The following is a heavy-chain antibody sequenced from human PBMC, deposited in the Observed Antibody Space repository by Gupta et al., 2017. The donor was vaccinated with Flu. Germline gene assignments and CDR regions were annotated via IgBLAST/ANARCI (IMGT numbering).Heavy chain of an antibody. CDR3: AAKTGSSGFLY. Sequence: QITLKESGPTEVKPTQTLTLTCSFSGFSLSTYGVAVGWIRQPPGKALEWLALIYWDDDKRFSPSLKSRLTISKDTSEHQVVLKMNHMDPVDTATYYWAAKTGSSGFLYWGQGTLVTVSS. J-gene: IGHJ4*02. D-gene: IGHD6-19*01. V-gene: IGHV2-5*02. CDR1: GFSLSTYGVA. CDR2: IYWDDDK.